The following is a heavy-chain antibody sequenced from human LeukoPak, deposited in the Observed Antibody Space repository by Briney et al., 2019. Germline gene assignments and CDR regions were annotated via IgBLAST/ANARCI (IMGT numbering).Heavy chain of an antibody. CDR3: AKVAYSGSYLPLGY. Sequence: PGGSLRLSCAASGFDLSRNGMHWVRQAPGKGLEWVSFIRYDGSKTFYGDSVTGRFSISRDNSKNTLYLQMNSLRAEDTAVYYCAKVAYSGSYLPLGYWGQGTLVTVSS. CDR2: IRYDGSKT. J-gene: IGHJ4*02. D-gene: IGHD1-26*01. V-gene: IGHV3-30*02. CDR1: GFDLSRNG.